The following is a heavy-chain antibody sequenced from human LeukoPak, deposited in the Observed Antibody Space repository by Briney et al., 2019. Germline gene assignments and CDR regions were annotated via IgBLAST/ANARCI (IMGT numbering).Heavy chain of an antibody. Sequence: GGSLRLSCAASGIIFSNFAMSWVRQASGKGLEWVSGISGSGGTTYYVESVKGRFTISRDNSKNTLYLQMDSLRAEDTAVYYCTREPWGAKGAAWGMDVWGQGTTVTVSS. J-gene: IGHJ6*02. CDR2: ISGSGGTT. D-gene: IGHD1-26*01. CDR3: TREPWGAKGAAWGMDV. CDR1: GIIFSNFA. V-gene: IGHV3-23*01.